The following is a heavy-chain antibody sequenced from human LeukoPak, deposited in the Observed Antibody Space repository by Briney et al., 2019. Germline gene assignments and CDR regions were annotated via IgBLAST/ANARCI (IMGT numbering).Heavy chain of an antibody. CDR3: ATSGGYSGSYGGPRSAFDI. V-gene: IGHV1-18*01. Sequence: ASVKVSCKASGYTFTSSGISWVRQAPGQGLEWMGWISAYKGNTNYAQKLQGRVTMTTDTSTSTAYMELRSLRSDDAAVYYCATSGGYSGSYGGPRSAFDIWGQGTMVTVSS. D-gene: IGHD1-26*01. J-gene: IGHJ3*02. CDR2: ISAYKGNT. CDR1: GYTFTSSG.